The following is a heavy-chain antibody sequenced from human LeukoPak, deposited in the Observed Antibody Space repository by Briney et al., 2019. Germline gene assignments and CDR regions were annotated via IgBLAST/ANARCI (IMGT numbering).Heavy chain of an antibody. J-gene: IGHJ6*02. CDR2: IWYDGSNK. V-gene: IGHV3-33*01. CDR3: ARDGSSGSYYYYGMDV. Sequence: GGSLRLSCAASGFTFSSYGMHWVRQAPGKGLEWVAVIWYDGSNKYYADSVKGRFTISRDNSKNKLYLQMNSLRAEDTAVYYCARDGSSGSYYYYGMDVWGQGTTVTVSS. CDR1: GFTFSSYG. D-gene: IGHD6-19*01.